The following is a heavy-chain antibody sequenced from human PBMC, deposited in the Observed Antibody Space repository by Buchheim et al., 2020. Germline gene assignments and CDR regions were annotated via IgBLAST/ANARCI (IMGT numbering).Heavy chain of an antibody. CDR1: GGSISSYY. D-gene: IGHD3-22*01. CDR2: IYYSGST. J-gene: IGHJ6*02. V-gene: IGHV4-59*01. CDR3: ARDSYYYDSSGYYEWNYYYYGMDV. Sequence: QVQLQESGPGLVKPSETLSLTCTVSGGSISSYYWSWIRQPPGKGLEWIGYIYYSGSTNYNPSLKSRVTISVDTSKNPFSLKLSSVTAADTAVYYCARDSYYYDSSGYYEWNYYYYGMDVWGQGTT.